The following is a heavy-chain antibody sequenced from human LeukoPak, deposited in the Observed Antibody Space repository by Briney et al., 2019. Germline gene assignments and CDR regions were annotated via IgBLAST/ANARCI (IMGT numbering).Heavy chain of an antibody. Sequence: PGGSLRLSCAASGFTVSSNYMSWVRQAPGKGLEWVSAISGSGGSTYYADSVKGRFTISRDNSKNTLYLQMNSLRAEDTAVYYCAKGDRSGGSGYFDYWGQGTLVTVSS. V-gene: IGHV3-23*01. J-gene: IGHJ4*02. D-gene: IGHD2-15*01. CDR2: ISGSGGST. CDR1: GFTVSSNY. CDR3: AKGDRSGGSGYFDY.